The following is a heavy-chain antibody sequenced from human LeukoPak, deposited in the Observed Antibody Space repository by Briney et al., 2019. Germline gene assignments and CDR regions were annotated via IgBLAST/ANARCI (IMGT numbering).Heavy chain of an antibody. CDR1: GFTFSNYW. CDR2: IRYDGSNK. Sequence: GGSLRLSCVASGFTFSNYWMSWVRQAPGKGLEWVAFIRYDGSNKYYADSVKGRFTISRDNSKNTLYLQMNSLRAEDTAVYYCAKDNDYYGSGSYWLDYWGQGTLVTVSS. J-gene: IGHJ4*02. V-gene: IGHV3-30*02. CDR3: AKDNDYYGSGSYWLDY. D-gene: IGHD3-10*01.